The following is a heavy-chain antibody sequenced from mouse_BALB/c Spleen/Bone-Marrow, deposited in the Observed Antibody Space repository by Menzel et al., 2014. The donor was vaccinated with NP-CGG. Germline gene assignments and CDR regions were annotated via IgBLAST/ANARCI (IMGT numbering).Heavy chain of an antibody. Sequence: EVKLQESGGDLVKPGGSLKLSCAASGLTFSSYGMSWVRQTPEKRLEWVATISGGGSYIYYADNVKGRFIISRDNAKNNLYLQVRSLRSEDTALYYCAREGYDYDWFADWGQGTLVTVSA. V-gene: IGHV5-9-2*01. CDR3: AREGYDYDWFAD. CDR2: ISGGGSYI. D-gene: IGHD2-4*01. J-gene: IGHJ3*01. CDR1: GLTFSSYG.